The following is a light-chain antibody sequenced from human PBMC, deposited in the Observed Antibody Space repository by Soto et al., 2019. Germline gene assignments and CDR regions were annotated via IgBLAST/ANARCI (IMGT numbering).Light chain of an antibody. CDR2: GAS. J-gene: IGKJ2*01. Sequence: EVVMTQSPATLSVSPGEGATLSCRASQSVNNNLAWYQQKPGQAPRLLIYGASTRATGIPARFSGSGSGTEVTFPINGPPFESFAGLYCQQYNNWPVAFGQGTKLEIK. CDR1: QSVNNN. CDR3: QQYNNWPVA. V-gene: IGKV3-15*01.